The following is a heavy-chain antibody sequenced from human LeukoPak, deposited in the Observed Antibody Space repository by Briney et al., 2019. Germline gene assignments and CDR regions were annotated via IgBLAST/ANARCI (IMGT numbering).Heavy chain of an antibody. D-gene: IGHD2-21*02. Sequence: GGSLRLSCAASGFTLSSFGMHWVRQAPGKGLEWVAVISYDGSKKFYADSVRGRFTISRDNSKNTLYLQMNSLRAEDTAVYYCAKDSHVSGGDCPDYWGQGTLVTVSS. CDR1: GFTLSSFG. CDR3: AKDSHVSGGDCPDY. J-gene: IGHJ4*02. CDR2: ISYDGSKK. V-gene: IGHV3-30*18.